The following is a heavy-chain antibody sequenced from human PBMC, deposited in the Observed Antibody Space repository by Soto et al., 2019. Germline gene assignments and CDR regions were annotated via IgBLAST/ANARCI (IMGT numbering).Heavy chain of an antibody. CDR1: GFTFNNHG. CDR3: ARNIGIGWPFDH. V-gene: IGHV3-33*01. Sequence: QVQLVESGGGVVQPGRSLRLSCTASGFTFNNHGMHWVRQAPGKGLEWVAMIWSDGTNKYYGDSVKGRFTISRDNPKSTLYLQMSSLRFEDTAVYYCARNIGIGWPFDHWGQGTLVSVSS. J-gene: IGHJ4*02. CDR2: IWSDGTNK. D-gene: IGHD6-19*01.